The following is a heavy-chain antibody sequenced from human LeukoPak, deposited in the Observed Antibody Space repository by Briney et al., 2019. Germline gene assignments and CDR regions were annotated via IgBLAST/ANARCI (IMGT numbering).Heavy chain of an antibody. CDR2: ISSSSSYI. J-gene: IGHJ4*02. V-gene: IGHV3-21*01. D-gene: IGHD2-2*02. CDR3: ARGGYCSSTGCYTDY. CDR1: GFTFSSYS. Sequence: GGSLRLSCAASGFTFSSYSMNWVRQAPGKGLEWVSSISSSSSYIYYADSVKGRFTISRDNAKNSLYLQMNSLRAEDTAVYYCARGGYCSSTGCYTDYWGQGTLVTVSS.